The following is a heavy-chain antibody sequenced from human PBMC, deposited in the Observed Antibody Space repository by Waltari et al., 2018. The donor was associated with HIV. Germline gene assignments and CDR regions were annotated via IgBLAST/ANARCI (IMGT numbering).Heavy chain of an antibody. D-gene: IGHD1-26*01. Sequence: EVQLVESGGGLVQPGRSLRLSCRGFGLTFGDYGRSWLRQAPGKGLEWVGFITSETYGGTAEYAASVTGRFVISREDSKSIAYLQMNSLEIEDTGVYYCSRPSGTLHSYGMDVWGQGTTVTVSS. CDR2: ITSETYGGTA. CDR1: GLTFGDYG. J-gene: IGHJ6*02. V-gene: IGHV3-49*03. CDR3: SRPSGTLHSYGMDV.